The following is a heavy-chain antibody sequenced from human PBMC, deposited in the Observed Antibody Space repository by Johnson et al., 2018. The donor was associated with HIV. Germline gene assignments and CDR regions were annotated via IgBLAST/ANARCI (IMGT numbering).Heavy chain of an antibody. Sequence: QVQLVESGGGLVQPGRSLRLSCAASGSTFADYAMHWVRQAPGKGLEWVSVISYDGSSKYYADSVKGRFPIARYNSKNTLYLQMNSLRAEDTAVYYCAKDLSGYSYGYGAFDIWGQGTMVTVSS. CDR1: GSTFADYA. CDR2: ISYDGSSK. D-gene: IGHD5-18*01. CDR3: AKDLSGYSYGYGAFDI. V-gene: IGHV3-30*18. J-gene: IGHJ3*02.